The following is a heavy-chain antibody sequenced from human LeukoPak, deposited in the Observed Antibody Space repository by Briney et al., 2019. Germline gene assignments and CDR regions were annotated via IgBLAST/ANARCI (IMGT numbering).Heavy chain of an antibody. Sequence: GGSLRLSCAASGFTFSYYWMHWVRQTPGKGLEWVSRIHSDGSSTNFADSVKGRFTISRDNSKNTLYLQMNSLRAEDTAVYYCAKTLRLGELSSPFDYWGQGTLVTVSS. CDR3: AKTLRLGELSSPFDY. CDR2: IHSDGSST. D-gene: IGHD3-16*02. V-gene: IGHV3-74*01. J-gene: IGHJ4*02. CDR1: GFTFSYYW.